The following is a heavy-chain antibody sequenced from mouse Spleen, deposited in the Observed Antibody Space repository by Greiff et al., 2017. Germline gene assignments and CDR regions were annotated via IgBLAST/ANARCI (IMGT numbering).Heavy chain of an antibody. CDR3: ASLVYGYDEGFAY. J-gene: IGHJ3*01. CDR1: GYTFTDYN. CDR2: INPNNGGT. V-gene: IGHV1-18*01. Sequence: VQLQQSGPELVKPGASVKIPCKASGYTFTDYNMDWVKQSHGKSLEWIGDINPNNGGTIYNQKFKGKATLTVDKSSSTAYMELRSLTSEDTAVYYCASLVYGYDEGFAYWGQGTLVTVSA. D-gene: IGHD2-2*01.